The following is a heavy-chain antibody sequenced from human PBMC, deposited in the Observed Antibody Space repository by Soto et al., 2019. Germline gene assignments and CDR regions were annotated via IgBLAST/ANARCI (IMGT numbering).Heavy chain of an antibody. D-gene: IGHD4-17*01. CDR1: GYTFTSYN. Sequence: QVHLVQSGPEVKKPGASVKVACKASGYTFTSYNMHWVRQAPGQGLEWMGWINTGNDNTTYSQKFHGRVTFSRDTSASTVYMDLSSLRADDTAVYYCARVGDYGDFYFAYWGQGTLVTVSS. J-gene: IGHJ4*02. CDR3: ARVGDYGDFYFAY. V-gene: IGHV1-3*04. CDR2: INTGNDNT.